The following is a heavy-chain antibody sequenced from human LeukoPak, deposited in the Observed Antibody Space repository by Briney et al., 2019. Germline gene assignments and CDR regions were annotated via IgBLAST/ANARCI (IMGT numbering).Heavy chain of an antibody. J-gene: IGHJ5*02. D-gene: IGHD1-26*01. Sequence: GGSLRLSCAASGFTVSSNYMSWVRQAPGKGLEWVSVIYSGGSTYYADSVKGRFTISRDNSKNTLYLQMNSLRAEDTAVYYCARDQVGATYNWFDPWGQGTLVTVSS. CDR1: GFTVSSNY. CDR2: IYSGGST. CDR3: ARDQVGATYNWFDP. V-gene: IGHV3-53*01.